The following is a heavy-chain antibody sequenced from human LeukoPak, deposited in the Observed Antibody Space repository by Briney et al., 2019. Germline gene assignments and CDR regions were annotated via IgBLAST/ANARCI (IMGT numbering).Heavy chain of an antibody. CDR3: TTFNSGSYYWYFDY. V-gene: IGHV3-15*01. CDR1: GFTFSNAW. Sequence: GGSLRLSCAASGFTFSNAWMSWVRQALGKGLEWVGRIKSRTDGATTDYAAPVKGRFTISRDDSKNTLYLQMNSLKTEDTAVYYCTTFNSGSYYWYFDYWGQGTLVTVSS. J-gene: IGHJ4*02. D-gene: IGHD1-26*01. CDR2: IKSRTDGATT.